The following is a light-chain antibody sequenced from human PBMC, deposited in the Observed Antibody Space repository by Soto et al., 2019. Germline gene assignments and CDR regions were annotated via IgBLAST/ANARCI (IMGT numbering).Light chain of an antibody. CDR3: QQSYSMPQT. CDR1: QNINNY. CDR2: AAS. Sequence: DIQMTQSPSSLSASVGDSVTITCRASQNINNYLSWYQHKPGKAPKLLIYAASKLQSGVPSSFSGSRSGTEFTLTISRLHPEDFATYYCQQSYSMPQTFGQGTKLEIK. V-gene: IGKV1-39*01. J-gene: IGKJ2*01.